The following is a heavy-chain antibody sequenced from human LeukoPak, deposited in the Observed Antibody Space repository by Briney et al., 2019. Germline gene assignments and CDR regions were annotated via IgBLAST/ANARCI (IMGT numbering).Heavy chain of an antibody. CDR2: ISYNGNYK. D-gene: IGHD3-3*01. CDR3: ARGSNPQSYDYCSGPEIQY. Sequence: GGSLRLSCAASGFTFSNYAIHWVRQAPGKGLEWVAVISYNGNYKYYADSVKGRFTISRDNSKNTLYLQMNSLRAEDTAVYYCARGSNPQSYDYCSGPEIQYWGQGTLVTVSS. V-gene: IGHV3-30-3*01. CDR1: GFTFSNYA. J-gene: IGHJ1*01.